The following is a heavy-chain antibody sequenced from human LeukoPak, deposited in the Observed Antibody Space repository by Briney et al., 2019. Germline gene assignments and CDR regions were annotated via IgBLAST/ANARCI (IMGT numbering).Heavy chain of an antibody. CDR3: AKDRVLRDDGWFFDY. Sequence: GGSLRLSCAASGFTFSYYDMSWVRLAPGKGLEWVSTISGSGGSTYYADSVKGRFTVSRANSKNTLYLQMNSLRAEDTAIYYCAKDRVLRDDGWFFDYWGQGTLVTVSS. V-gene: IGHV3-23*01. CDR1: GFTFSYYD. D-gene: IGHD6-19*01. CDR2: ISGSGGST. J-gene: IGHJ4*02.